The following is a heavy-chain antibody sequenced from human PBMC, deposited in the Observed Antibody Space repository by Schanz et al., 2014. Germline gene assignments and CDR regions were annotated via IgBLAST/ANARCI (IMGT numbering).Heavy chain of an antibody. CDR3: ARVRSGWNDGFDI. V-gene: IGHV3-30*04. Sequence: QVQLVESGGGVVQPGRSLRLSCAASGFTFSSYAMHWVRQAPGKGLEWVAVISYDGSNKYYADSVKVRFTISRDNSKNTLYLQINSLRAEDTAVYYCARVRSGWNDGFDIWGQGTMVTVSS. J-gene: IGHJ3*02. CDR1: GFTFSSYA. D-gene: IGHD6-19*01. CDR2: ISYDGSNK.